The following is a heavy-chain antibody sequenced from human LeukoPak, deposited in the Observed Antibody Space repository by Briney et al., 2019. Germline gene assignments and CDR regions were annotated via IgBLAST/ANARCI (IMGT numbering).Heavy chain of an antibody. D-gene: IGHD3-10*01. CDR3: AKGSGSLVRGITIKGHPVDV. CDR2: ISGSSSTI. CDR1: GFSFSSNS. J-gene: IGHJ6*04. Sequence: GGSLRLSCAASGFSFSSNSMNWVRQAPGKGLEWVSYISGSSSTIYYADSVKGRFTISRDSSKNTVYLQMNSLRPEDTAVYYCAKGSGSLVRGITIKGHPVDVWGKGTTVTVSS. V-gene: IGHV3-48*01.